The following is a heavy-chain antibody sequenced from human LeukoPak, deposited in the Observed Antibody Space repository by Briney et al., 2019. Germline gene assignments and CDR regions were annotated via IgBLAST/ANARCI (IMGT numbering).Heavy chain of an antibody. J-gene: IGHJ4*02. CDR3: AGNHYDFWSGYYIALDY. CDR2: NNHSGST. D-gene: IGHD3-3*01. CDR1: GGSFSGYY. V-gene: IGHV4-34*01. Sequence: SXXLSLTCAVYGGSFSGYYWSWIRQPPGKGLEWIGENNHSGSTHYNPSLKSRVTISVDTSKNQFSLKLSSVTAADTAVYYCAGNHYDFWSGYYIALDYWGQGTLVTVSS.